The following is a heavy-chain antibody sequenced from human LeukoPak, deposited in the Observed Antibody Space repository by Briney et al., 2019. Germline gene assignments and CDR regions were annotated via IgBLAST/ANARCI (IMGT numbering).Heavy chain of an antibody. CDR3: ARDRMAAVNWFDP. V-gene: IGHV3-21*01. D-gene: IGHD6-13*01. CDR1: GFTFSSYS. J-gene: IGHJ5*02. Sequence: GGSLRLSCAASGFTFSSYSMSWVRQAPGKGLEWVSSISSSSSNTSYADSVKGRFTISRDNAKNSLYLQMNSLRAEDTAVYYCARDRMAAVNWFDPWGQGTLVTVSS. CDR2: ISSSSSNT.